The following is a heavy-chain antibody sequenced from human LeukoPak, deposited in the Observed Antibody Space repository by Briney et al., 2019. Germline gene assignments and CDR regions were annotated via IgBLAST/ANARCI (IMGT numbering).Heavy chain of an antibody. CDR3: AREVGHFDY. Sequence: PGGSLRLSCAASGFTFSSYAMSWVRQAPGKGLEWVSTISGGGDSIYYAASVKGRFTISRDNSKNTLYLQMNSLRAEDTAVYDCAREVGHFDYWGQGTLVTVSS. J-gene: IGHJ4*02. D-gene: IGHD1-26*01. V-gene: IGHV3-23*01. CDR1: GFTFSSYA. CDR2: ISGGGDSI.